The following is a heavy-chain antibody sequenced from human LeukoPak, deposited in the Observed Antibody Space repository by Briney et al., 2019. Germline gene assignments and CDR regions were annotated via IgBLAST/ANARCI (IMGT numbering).Heavy chain of an antibody. D-gene: IGHD5-18*01. V-gene: IGHV1-2*02. CDR2: INPNSGGT. Sequence: ASVKVSCKASGYTFTGYYMHWVRQAPGQGLEWMGWINPNSGGTNYAQKFQGRVTMTRDTSISTAYMELSRLRSEDTAVYYCATESRPADVDTAMAYYYYMDVWGKGTTVTISS. J-gene: IGHJ6*03. CDR3: ATESRPADVDTAMAYYYYMDV. CDR1: GYTFTGYY.